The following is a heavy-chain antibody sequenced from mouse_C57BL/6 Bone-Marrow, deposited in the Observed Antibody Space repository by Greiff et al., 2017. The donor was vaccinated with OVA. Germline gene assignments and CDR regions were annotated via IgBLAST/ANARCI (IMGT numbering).Heavy chain of an antibody. CDR3: ARGGATWYFDV. V-gene: IGHV1-69*01. J-gene: IGHJ1*03. CDR2: IDPSDSYT. D-gene: IGHD4-1*02. Sequence: QVQLQQPGAELVMPGASVKLSCKASGYTFTSYWMHWVKQRPGQGLEWIGEIDPSDSYTNYNQKFKGKSTLTVDKSSSTAYMQLSSLTSEDSAVYYCARGGATWYFDVWGTGTTVTGSS. CDR1: GYTFTSYW.